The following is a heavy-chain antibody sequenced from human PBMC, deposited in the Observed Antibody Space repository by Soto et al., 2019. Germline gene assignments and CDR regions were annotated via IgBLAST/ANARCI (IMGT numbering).Heavy chain of an antibody. CDR3: ARTLYGDNVDY. D-gene: IGHD4-17*01. CDR1: GYTFTSYD. Sequence: ASVTVACKASGYTFTSYDINWARLATGQGLEWMGWRNRNSGNTGYAQRCQGRGTMTRNTSISTAYMELSSLRSEDTAVYYCARTLYGDNVDYWGQGTLVTVSS. CDR2: RNRNSGNT. J-gene: IGHJ4*02. V-gene: IGHV1-8*01.